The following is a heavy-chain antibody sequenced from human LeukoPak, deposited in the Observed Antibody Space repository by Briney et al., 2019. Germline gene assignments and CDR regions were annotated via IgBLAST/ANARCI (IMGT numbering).Heavy chain of an antibody. J-gene: IGHJ6*02. Sequence: GGSLRLSCAASGFTFSSYSMNWVRQAPGKGLEWVSSISSSSYIYYADSVKGRFTISRDNAKNTLYVQMNSLRAEDTAVYYCTRDWRKAGMDVWGQGTTVTVSS. CDR2: ISSSSYI. CDR1: GFTFSSYS. V-gene: IGHV3-21*01. CDR3: TRDWRKAGMDV. D-gene: IGHD1-1*01.